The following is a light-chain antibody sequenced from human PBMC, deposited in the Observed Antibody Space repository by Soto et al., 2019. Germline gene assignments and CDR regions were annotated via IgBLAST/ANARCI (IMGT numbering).Light chain of an antibody. J-gene: IGKJ2*01. CDR3: QHYNNWPFT. Sequence: IVMTQSPATLSVSLGERATLSCRASQSVSSNLAWYKQKPGQPPSLLIYGASARATGIPARFSGSGSGTEFTLTISSLQSEDFAVYYCQHYNNWPFTFGQGTKLEIK. V-gene: IGKV3-15*01. CDR1: QSVSSN. CDR2: GAS.